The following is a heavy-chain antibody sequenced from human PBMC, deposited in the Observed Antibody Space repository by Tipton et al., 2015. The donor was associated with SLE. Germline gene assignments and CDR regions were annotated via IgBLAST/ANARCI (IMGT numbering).Heavy chain of an antibody. CDR1: GFTFSSYG. Sequence: RSLRLSCAASGFTFSSYGMHWVRQAPGKGLEWVAVIWYDGSNKYYADSVKGRFTISRDNSKNTLYLQMNSLRADDTAVYYCATQLGMDAFHIWGQGTLVTVSS. V-gene: IGHV3-33*08. D-gene: IGHD7-27*01. J-gene: IGHJ3*02. CDR2: IWYDGSNK. CDR3: ATQLGMDAFHI.